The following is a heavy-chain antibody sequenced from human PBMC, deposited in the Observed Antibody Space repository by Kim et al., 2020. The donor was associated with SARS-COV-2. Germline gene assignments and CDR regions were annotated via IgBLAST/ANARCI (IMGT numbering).Heavy chain of an antibody. CDR2: IIPIFGTA. CDR3: ARCMVRGENYYYYGMDV. J-gene: IGHJ6*02. V-gene: IGHV1-69*13. Sequence: SVKVSCKASGGTFSSYAISWVRHAPGQGLEWMGGIIPIFGTANYAQKFQGRVTITADESTSTAYMELSSLRSEDTAVYYCARCMVRGENYYYYGMDVWGQGTTVTVSS. CDR1: GGTFSSYA. D-gene: IGHD3-10*01.